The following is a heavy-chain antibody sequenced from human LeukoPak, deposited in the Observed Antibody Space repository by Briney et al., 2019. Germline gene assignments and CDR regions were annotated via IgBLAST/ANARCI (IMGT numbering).Heavy chain of an antibody. CDR3: ARDYDRSGYSDS. D-gene: IGHD3-22*01. Sequence: GGSLRLSCAASGFTFSSYAINWVRQAPGKGLEWVSCISSSGSYIYYADSVRGRFTISRDNAKNSLYLQMNSLRVEDTAVYYCARDYDRSGYSDSWGQGTLVTVSS. J-gene: IGHJ4*02. V-gene: IGHV3-21*01. CDR1: GFTFSSYA. CDR2: ISSSGSYI.